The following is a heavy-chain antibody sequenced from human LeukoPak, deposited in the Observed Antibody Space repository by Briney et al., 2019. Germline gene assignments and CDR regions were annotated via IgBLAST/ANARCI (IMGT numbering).Heavy chain of an antibody. CDR3: TTGMTTVTRGIDY. V-gene: IGHV3-15*01. D-gene: IGHD4-17*01. CDR1: GFTFTNAW. CDR2: IKSKTDGGTT. Sequence: GGSLRLSCAASGFTFTNAWMSWVRQAPGKGLEWVGRIKSKTDGGTTDYAAPVKGRFTISRDDSKNTLYLQMNSLKTEGTAVYYCTTGMTTVTRGIDYWGQGTLVTVSS. J-gene: IGHJ4*02.